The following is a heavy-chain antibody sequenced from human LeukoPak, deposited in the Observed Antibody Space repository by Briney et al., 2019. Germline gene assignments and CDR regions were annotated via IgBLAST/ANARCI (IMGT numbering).Heavy chain of an antibody. CDR2: IYYSGST. D-gene: IGHD2-2*01. Sequence: SETLSLTCTVSGGSISSYYWSWIRQPPGKGLEWIGDIYYSGSTNYNPSLKSRVTISVDTSKNQFSLKLSSVTAADTAVYYCARTVVPAARGDWFDPWGQGTLVTVSS. J-gene: IGHJ5*02. CDR3: ARTVVPAARGDWFDP. CDR1: GGSISSYY. V-gene: IGHV4-59*01.